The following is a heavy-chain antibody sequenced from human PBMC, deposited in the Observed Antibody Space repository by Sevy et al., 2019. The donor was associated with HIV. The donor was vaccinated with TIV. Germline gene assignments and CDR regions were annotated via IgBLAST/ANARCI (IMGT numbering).Heavy chain of an antibody. J-gene: IGHJ5*02. CDR2: LRHSGST. CDR3: ARLQDYGSGSFSPWFGP. V-gene: IGHV4-59*01. Sequence: SETLSLTCTISGASISSSYWSWIRQSPGKGLEWIGNLRHSGSTHFNPSLSSRVTISLDRSKNQFSLGLTSVTATDTAVYFCARLQDYGSGSFSPWFGPWGQGILVTVSS. D-gene: IGHD3-10*01. CDR1: GASISSSY.